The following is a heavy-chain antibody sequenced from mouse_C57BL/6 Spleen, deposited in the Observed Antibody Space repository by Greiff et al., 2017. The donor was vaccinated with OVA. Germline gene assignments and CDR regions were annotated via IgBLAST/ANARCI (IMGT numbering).Heavy chain of an antibody. Sequence: VQLKQSGPELVKPGASVKISCKASGYTFTDYYMNWVKQSHGKSLEWIGDINPNNGGTSYNQKFKGKATLTVDKSSSTAYMELRSLTSEDSAVYYCARWVITTVVAPFDYWGQGTTLTVSS. CDR3: ARWVITTVVAPFDY. CDR2: INPNNGGT. D-gene: IGHD1-1*01. J-gene: IGHJ2*01. CDR1: GYTFTDYY. V-gene: IGHV1-26*01.